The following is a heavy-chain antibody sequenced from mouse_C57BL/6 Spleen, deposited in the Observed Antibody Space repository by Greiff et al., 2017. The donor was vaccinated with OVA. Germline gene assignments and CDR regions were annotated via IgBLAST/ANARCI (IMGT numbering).Heavy chain of an antibody. CDR1: GYSITSGYD. J-gene: IGHJ2*01. D-gene: IGHD2-4*01. Sequence: GSGPGMVKPSQSLSLTCTVTGYSITSGYDWHWIRHFPGNKLEWMGYISYSGSTNYNPSLKSRISITHDTSKNHFFLKLNSVTTEDTATYYCARGGDYGDFDYWGQGTTLTVSS. CDR2: ISYSGST. CDR3: ARGGDYGDFDY. V-gene: IGHV3-1*01.